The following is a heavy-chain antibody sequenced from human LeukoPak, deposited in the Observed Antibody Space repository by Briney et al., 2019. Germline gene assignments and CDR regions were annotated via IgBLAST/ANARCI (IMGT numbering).Heavy chain of an antibody. D-gene: IGHD2/OR15-2a*01. CDR3: ASYLTSIPSGMDV. Sequence: PGGSLGLSCAASGFTFSRYWMHWLRQGPGKGLVWVSRISTDGSSSTYADSVKGRFTISRDNGKNTLYLQMNSLRAEDAAVYYCASYLTSIPSGMDVWGQGTTVIVSS. CDR1: GFTFSRYW. V-gene: IGHV3-74*01. CDR2: ISTDGSSS. J-gene: IGHJ6*02.